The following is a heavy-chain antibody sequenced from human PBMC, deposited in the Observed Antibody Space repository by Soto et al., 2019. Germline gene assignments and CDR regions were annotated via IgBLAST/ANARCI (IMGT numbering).Heavy chain of an antibody. J-gene: IGHJ4*02. D-gene: IGHD6-6*01. Sequence: QVQLVESGGGVVQPGRSLRLSCAASGFTFSSYAMHWVRQAPGKGLEWVAVISYDGSNKYYADSVKGRFTISRDNSKNTLYLQMNSLRAEDTAVYYCARAKKVAARPFAYWGKGTLVTVSS. CDR1: GFTFSSYA. CDR2: ISYDGSNK. V-gene: IGHV3-30-3*01. CDR3: ARAKKVAARPFAY.